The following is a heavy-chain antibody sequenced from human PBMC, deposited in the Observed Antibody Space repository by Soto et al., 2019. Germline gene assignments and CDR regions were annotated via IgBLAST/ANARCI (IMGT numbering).Heavy chain of an antibody. CDR1: GFTFGSYG. CDR2: VYYDGSNT. D-gene: IGHD6-6*01. CDR3: ARDRHSTSSGYFEY. V-gene: IGHV3-33*01. J-gene: IGHJ4*02. Sequence: QVQLVESGGGVVQSGRSLRLSCAESGFTFGSYGMHWVRQAPGKGLEWVAVVYYDGSNTYSADSVKGRFTISRDNSKNSLYLHMNSLRVEDTAVYYCARDRHSTSSGYFEYWGQGALVTVSS.